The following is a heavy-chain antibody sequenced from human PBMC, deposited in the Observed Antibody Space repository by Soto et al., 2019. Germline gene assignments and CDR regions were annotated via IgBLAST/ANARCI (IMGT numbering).Heavy chain of an antibody. CDR2: INHSGST. Sequence: QVQLQQWGAGLLKPSETLSLTCAVYGGSFSGYYWSWIRQPPGKGLEWIGEINHSGSTNYNPSLKSRVTISVDTSKNQFSLMLSSVTAADTAVYYCARGGRIAAAGYWYFDLWGRGTLVTVSS. CDR3: ARGGRIAAAGYWYFDL. V-gene: IGHV4-34*01. J-gene: IGHJ2*01. D-gene: IGHD6-13*01. CDR1: GGSFSGYY.